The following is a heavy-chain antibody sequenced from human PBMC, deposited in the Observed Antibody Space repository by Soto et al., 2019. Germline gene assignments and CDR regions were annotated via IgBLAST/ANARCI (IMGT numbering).Heavy chain of an antibody. CDR1: GFSFNTYS. CDR2: ISSSGNYI. V-gene: IGHV3-21*01. CDR3: AREEDGYSRFDY. Sequence: PGGSLRLSCAASGFSFNTYSMNWLRQAPGKGLEWVSSISSSGNYIYYADSVRGRFTISRDNANNSLYLHMNSLRAEDTAVYYCAREEDGYSRFDYWGQGTLVTVSS. D-gene: IGHD5-18*01. J-gene: IGHJ4*02.